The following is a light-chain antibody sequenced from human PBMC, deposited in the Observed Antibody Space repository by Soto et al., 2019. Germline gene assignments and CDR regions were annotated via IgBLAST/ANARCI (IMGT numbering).Light chain of an antibody. J-gene: IGLJ2*01. CDR3: SSYTSGSTVI. Sequence: QSVLTQPDSVSGSPGQSITISCTGTRSDVGGYNYVSWYQHHPGKAPKLLIYEVTNRPAEVSNRFSGSKSGITASLTISGLQSEDEADYYCSSYTSGSTVIFGGGTQLTVL. CDR2: EVT. V-gene: IGLV2-14*01. CDR1: RSDVGGYNY.